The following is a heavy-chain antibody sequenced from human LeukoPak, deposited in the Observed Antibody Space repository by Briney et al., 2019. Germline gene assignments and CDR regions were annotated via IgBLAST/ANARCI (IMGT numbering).Heavy chain of an antibody. J-gene: IGHJ6*03. V-gene: IGHV3-64*01. CDR3: ARGPSRWGILTGVGYYYFYMDV. Sequence: PGGSLRLSCAASGFTFSNYAMHWVRQAPGKGLEYVSAINSNGGSTYYANSVKGRFTISRDNSKNTLYLQMGSLRAEDMAVYYCARGPSRWGILTGVGYYYFYMDVWGKGTTVTISS. CDR1: GFTFSNYA. D-gene: IGHD3-9*01. CDR2: INSNGGST.